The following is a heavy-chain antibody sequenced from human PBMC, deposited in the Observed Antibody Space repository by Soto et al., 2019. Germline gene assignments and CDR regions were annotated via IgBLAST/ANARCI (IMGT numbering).Heavy chain of an antibody. J-gene: IGHJ4*02. V-gene: IGHV1-69*01. CDR2: IIPVFGTA. Sequence: QEQLVQSGAEVKKSGSSVKVSCKDSGGLFSSYAVSWVRQAPGQGLEWMGGIIPVFGTAYYAQKFQGRVTITAVASTNTAYMELSSLRSEDTAMYYFARGGSGYIWFNEYWGQGTLVTVSS. CDR3: ARGGSGYIWFNEY. D-gene: IGHD3-22*01. CDR1: GGLFSSYA.